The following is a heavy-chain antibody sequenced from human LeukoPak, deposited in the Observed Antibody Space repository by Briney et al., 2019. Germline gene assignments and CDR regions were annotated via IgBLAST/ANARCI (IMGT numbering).Heavy chain of an antibody. V-gene: IGHV3-48*01. CDR1: GFTFSSYS. CDR3: ASWELDYYFDH. Sequence: PGGSLRLSCAASGFTFSSYSMNWVRQAPGKGLEWVSYISSSSSTIYYADSVKGRFTISRDNAKNSLYLQMNSLRAEDTAVYYCASWELDYYFDHWGQGTLVTVSS. CDR2: ISSSSSTI. J-gene: IGHJ4*02. D-gene: IGHD1-26*01.